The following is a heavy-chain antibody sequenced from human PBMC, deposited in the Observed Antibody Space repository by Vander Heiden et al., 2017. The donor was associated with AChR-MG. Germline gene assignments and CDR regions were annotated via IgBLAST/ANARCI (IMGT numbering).Heavy chain of an antibody. Sequence: QLQLQESGPGLVKPSETLSLTCTVSGGSISSSSYYWGWIRQPPGKGLEWIGSIYYSGSTYYNPSLKSRVTISVDTSKNQFSLKLSSVTAADTAVYYCARVATWDLGYCSSTSCPELNWCQGTLVTVAS. J-gene: IGHJ4*02. CDR3: ARVATWDLGYCSSTSCPELN. CDR2: IYYSGST. D-gene: IGHD2-2*01. CDR1: GGSISSSSYY. V-gene: IGHV4-39*01.